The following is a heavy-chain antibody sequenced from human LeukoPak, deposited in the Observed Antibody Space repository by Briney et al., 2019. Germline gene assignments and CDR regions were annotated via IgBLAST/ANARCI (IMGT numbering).Heavy chain of an antibody. CDR2: ISGSGGST. D-gene: IGHD3-22*01. Sequence: HPGGSLRLSCAASGFTFSSYAMSWVRQAPGKWLEWVSAISGSGGSTYYADSVKGRFTISRDNSKNTLYLQMNSLRAEDTAVYYCAKSITDSSGYIHAFDIWGQGTMVTVSS. CDR1: GFTFSSYA. J-gene: IGHJ3*02. V-gene: IGHV3-23*01. CDR3: AKSITDSSGYIHAFDI.